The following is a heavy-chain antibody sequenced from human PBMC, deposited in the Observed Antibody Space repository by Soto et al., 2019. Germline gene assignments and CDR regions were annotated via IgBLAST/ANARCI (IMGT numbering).Heavy chain of an antibody. CDR2: IYYSGST. CDR3: ARHEGATIWYYFDY. CDR1: GGSISSYY. D-gene: IGHD5-12*01. Sequence: SETLSLTCTVSGGSISSYYWSWIRQPPGKGLEWVGYIYYSGSTNYNPSLKSRVTISVDTSKNQFSLKLSSVTAADTAVYYCARHEGATIWYYFDYWGQGTLVTVSS. V-gene: IGHV4-59*08. J-gene: IGHJ4*02.